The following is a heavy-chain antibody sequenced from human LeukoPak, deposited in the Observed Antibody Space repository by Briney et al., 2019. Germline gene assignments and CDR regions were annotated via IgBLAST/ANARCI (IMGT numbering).Heavy chain of an antibody. CDR1: GGGGSISSHY. D-gene: IGHD3-22*01. V-gene: IGHV4-39*07. J-gene: IGHJ4*02. CDR3: ARVSSSGYYPYYFDY. Sequence: SETLSLTCTVSGGGGSISSHYWSWIRQPPGKGLEWIGSIYYSGSTYYNPSLKSRVTISVDTSKNQFSLKLSSVTAADTAVYYCARVSSSGYYPYYFDYWGQGTLVTVSS. CDR2: IYYSGST.